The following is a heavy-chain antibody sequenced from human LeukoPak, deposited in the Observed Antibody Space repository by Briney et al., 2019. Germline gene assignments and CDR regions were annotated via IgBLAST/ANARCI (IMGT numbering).Heavy chain of an antibody. CDR2: ISYDGSNK. CDR1: GFTFSSYG. D-gene: IGHD3-22*01. CDR3: AGTNYDSSGYADY. Sequence: KPGGSLGLSCAASGFTFSSYGMHWVRQAPGKGLEWVAVISYDGSNKYYADSVKGRFTISRDNSKNTLYLQMNSLRAEDTAVYYCAGTNYDSSGYADYWGQGTLVTVSS. J-gene: IGHJ4*02. V-gene: IGHV3-30*03.